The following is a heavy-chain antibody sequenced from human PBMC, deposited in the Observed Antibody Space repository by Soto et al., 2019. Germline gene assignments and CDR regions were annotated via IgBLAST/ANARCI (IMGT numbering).Heavy chain of an antibody. D-gene: IGHD6-13*01. V-gene: IGHV3-33*01. J-gene: IGHJ4*02. CDR1: GFTFSNYG. Sequence: PGGSLRLSCAASGFTFSNYGMHWVRQAPGKGLEWVSVIWYDGSKRYYADSVKGRLTISRDNSKNTLYLQMNSLRAEDMAVYYFARDSGNIWSLDYWGQGTLVTVSS. CDR2: IWYDGSKR. CDR3: ARDSGNIWSLDY.